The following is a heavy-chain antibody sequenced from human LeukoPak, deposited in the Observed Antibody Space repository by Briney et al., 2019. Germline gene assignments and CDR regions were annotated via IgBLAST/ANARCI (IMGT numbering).Heavy chain of an antibody. CDR3: ARGQFTRAYYYDSSGYYHFDY. Sequence: PSETLSLTCTVSGGSISSYYWSWIRQPPGKGLEWIGYIYYSGSTNYNPSLKSRVTISVDTAKNQFSLKLSSVTAADTAVYYCARGQFTRAYYYDSSGYYHFDYWGQGTLVTVSS. V-gene: IGHV4-59*12. CDR1: GGSISSYY. D-gene: IGHD3-22*01. CDR2: IYYSGST. J-gene: IGHJ4*02.